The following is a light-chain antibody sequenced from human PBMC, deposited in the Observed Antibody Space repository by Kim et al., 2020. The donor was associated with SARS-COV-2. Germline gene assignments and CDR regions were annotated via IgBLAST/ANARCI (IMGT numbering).Light chain of an antibody. CDR3: KSRDSSGNHLV. V-gene: IGLV3-19*01. Sequence: ALGQTVRITCQGDSLRIYYASWYQQKPGQAPVLVINAKDNRPSGIPDRFSGSTSGNTASLTISGAQAEDEADYYCKSRDSSGNHLVFGGGTKLSVL. CDR2: AKD. J-gene: IGLJ3*02. CDR1: SLRIYY.